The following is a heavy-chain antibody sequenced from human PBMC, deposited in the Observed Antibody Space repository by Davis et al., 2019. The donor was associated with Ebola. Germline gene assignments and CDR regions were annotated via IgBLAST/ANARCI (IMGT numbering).Heavy chain of an antibody. Sequence: PGGSLRLSCAASGFTFSSYAMSWVRQAPGKGLEWVANIKQDGSEKYYVDSVKGRFTISRDNAKNSLYLQMNSLRAEDTAVYYCARDTPIDRGYSSSSGDGGGYFDLWGRGTLVTVSS. J-gene: IGHJ2*01. D-gene: IGHD6-6*01. CDR2: IKQDGSEK. CDR3: ARDTPIDRGYSSSSGDGGGYFDL. V-gene: IGHV3-7*01. CDR1: GFTFSSYA.